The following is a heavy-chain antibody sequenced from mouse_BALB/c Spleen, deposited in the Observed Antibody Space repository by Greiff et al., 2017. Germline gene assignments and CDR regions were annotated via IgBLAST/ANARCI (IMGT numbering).Heavy chain of an antibody. CDR3: ARDDYDLYYAMDY. V-gene: IGHV5-6-5*01. Sequence: EVQLVESGGGLVKPGGSLKLSCAASGFTFSSYAMSWVRQTPEKRLEWVASISSGGSTYYPDSVKGRFTISRDNARNILYLQMSSLRSEDTAMYYCARDDYDLYYAMDYWGQGTSVTVSS. CDR1: GFTFSSYA. D-gene: IGHD2-4*01. CDR2: ISSGGST. J-gene: IGHJ4*01.